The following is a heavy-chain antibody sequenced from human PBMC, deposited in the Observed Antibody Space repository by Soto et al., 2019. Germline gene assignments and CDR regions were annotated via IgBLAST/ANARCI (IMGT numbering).Heavy chain of an antibody. CDR3: AREYPLGYYYYGMDV. Sequence: XTLSLTCTVSGGSVTSGTYDWSWIRQPRGKGLEWIGHIYYSGTTNYSPSLKSRVTTSLDTSKNQLSLKLSSVTAADTALYYCAREYPLGYYYYGMDVWGQGTTATVSS. CDR1: GGSVTSGTYD. D-gene: IGHD3-16*01. CDR2: IYYSGTT. V-gene: IGHV4-61*01. J-gene: IGHJ6*02.